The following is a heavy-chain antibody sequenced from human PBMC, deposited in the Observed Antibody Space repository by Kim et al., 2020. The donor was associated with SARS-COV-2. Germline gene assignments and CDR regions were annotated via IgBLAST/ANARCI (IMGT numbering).Heavy chain of an antibody. Sequence: SETLSLTCTVSGGSISSYYWSWIRQPPGKGLEWIGYIYYSGSTNYNPSLKSRVTISVDTSKNQFSLKLSSVTAADTAVYYCVRGGAAAGYWFDPWGQGT. CDR3: VRGGAAAGYWFDP. CDR2: IYYSGST. D-gene: IGHD6-13*01. CDR1: GGSISSYY. J-gene: IGHJ5*02. V-gene: IGHV4-59*01.